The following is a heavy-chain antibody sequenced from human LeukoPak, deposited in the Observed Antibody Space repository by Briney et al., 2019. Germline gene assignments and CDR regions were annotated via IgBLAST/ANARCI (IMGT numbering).Heavy chain of an antibody. CDR2: IYYSGST. V-gene: IGHV4-39*01. CDR1: GGSISGSSYY. D-gene: IGHD3-3*01. Sequence: SETLSLTCTVSGGSISGSSYYWGWIRQPPGKGLEWIGSIYYSGSTYYNPSLKSRVTISVDTSKNQFSLKLNSVTATDTAVYYCASFSFGVVLSGYWGQGTLVTVSS. CDR3: ASFSFGVVLSGY. J-gene: IGHJ4*02.